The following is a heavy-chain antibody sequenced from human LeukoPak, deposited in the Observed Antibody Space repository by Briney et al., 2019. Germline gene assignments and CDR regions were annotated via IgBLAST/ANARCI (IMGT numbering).Heavy chain of an antibody. CDR2: IKRKGDGGTA. CDR3: TTEIRGSYWGFDY. D-gene: IGHD1-26*01. CDR1: GFTFSNAW. Sequence: PGGALRLPCAASGFTFSNAWMSWVRQAPGKGLEWVGRIKRKGDGGTADYAAPVKGRFTISRDDSKNTLYLQMNSLKTEDIAVYYCTTEIRGSYWGFDYWGQGTLVTVSS. V-gene: IGHV3-15*01. J-gene: IGHJ4*02.